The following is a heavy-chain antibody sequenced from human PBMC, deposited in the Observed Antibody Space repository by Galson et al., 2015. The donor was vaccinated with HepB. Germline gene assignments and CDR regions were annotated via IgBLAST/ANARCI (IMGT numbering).Heavy chain of an antibody. CDR3: ARITGGTYYYDSVI. Sequence: SVKVSCKASGYTFTSYGISWVRQAPGQGLEWMGWISAYNGNTNYAQKLQGRVTMTTDTSTSTAYMELRSLRSDDTAVYYCARITGGTYYYDSVIWGQGTMVTVSS. CDR1: GYTFTSYG. V-gene: IGHV1-18*01. CDR2: ISAYNGNT. J-gene: IGHJ3*02. D-gene: IGHD3-22*01.